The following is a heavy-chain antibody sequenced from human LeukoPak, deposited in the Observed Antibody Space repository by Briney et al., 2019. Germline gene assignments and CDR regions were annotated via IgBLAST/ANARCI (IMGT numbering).Heavy chain of an antibody. CDR1: GGSISSSNW. D-gene: IGHD3-22*01. CDR3: SRDRDYYDSSGYPFDL. Sequence: PSETLSLTFTVSGGSISSSNWWSWVRQTPGKGLEWIGEIYHLGNTNYNPSLKRRVTMSVDKSKNQFSLKLSSVTAADTAIYYCSRDRDYYDSSGYPFDLWGRGTLVTVSS. V-gene: IGHV4-4*02. CDR2: IYHLGNT. J-gene: IGHJ4*02.